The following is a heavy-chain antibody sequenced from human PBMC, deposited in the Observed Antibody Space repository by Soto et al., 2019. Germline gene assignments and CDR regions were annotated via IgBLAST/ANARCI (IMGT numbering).Heavy chain of an antibody. J-gene: IGHJ4*02. CDR1: GDTFTTYD. V-gene: IGHV1-8*01. Sequence: ASVKVSCKASGDTFTTYDINWVRQATGHGLEWMGWINPNSGNIGYAQRFQGRVTMTRDTAVRTAYMEVSSLRSDDTAVYYCARGRASGSYYLLDYWGQGTLVTVSS. D-gene: IGHD3-10*01. CDR2: INPNSGNI. CDR3: ARGRASGSYYLLDY.